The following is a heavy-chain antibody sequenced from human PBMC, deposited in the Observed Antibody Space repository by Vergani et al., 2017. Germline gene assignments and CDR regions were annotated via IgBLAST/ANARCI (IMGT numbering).Heavy chain of an antibody. CDR3: ARGGPVGRLQLFYRFDY. J-gene: IGHJ4*02. CDR2: IIPIFGTA. CDR1: GGTFSSYA. V-gene: IGHV1-69*01. Sequence: QVQLVQSGAEVKKPGSSVKVSCKASGGTFSSYAISWVRQAPGQGLEWMGGIIPIFGTANYAQMFQGRVTITADESTSTAYMELSSLRSEDTAVYYCARGGPVGRLQLFYRFDYWGQGTLVTVSS. D-gene: IGHD5-24*01.